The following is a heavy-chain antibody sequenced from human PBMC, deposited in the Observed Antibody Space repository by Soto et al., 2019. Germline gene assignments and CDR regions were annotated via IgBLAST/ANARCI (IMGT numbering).Heavy chain of an antibody. J-gene: IGHJ6*03. Sequence: QLQLQESGPGLVKPSETLSLTCTVSGGSISSSSYYWGWIRQPPGKGLEWIGSIYYSGSTYYNPSLKCGVSIYVDMSKIQFSLKLSSVTAADTAVYYCARQRVEGLYHDYYYMDVWGKGTTVTVSS. CDR3: ARQRVEGLYHDYYYMDV. CDR1: GGSISSSSYY. D-gene: IGHD2-15*01. CDR2: IYYSGST. V-gene: IGHV4-39*01.